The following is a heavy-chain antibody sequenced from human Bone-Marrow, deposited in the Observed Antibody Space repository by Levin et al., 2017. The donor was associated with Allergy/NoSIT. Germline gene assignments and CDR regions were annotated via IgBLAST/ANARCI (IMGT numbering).Heavy chain of an antibody. CDR3: ARQYCSGGSCYSGAYYFDY. CDR1: GFTFSSYW. J-gene: IGHJ4*02. Sequence: GESLKISCAASGFTFSSYWMHWVRQAPGEGLVWVSRINSDGSTTTYADSVKGRFTISRDNAKNTLYLQMNSLRAEDTAVYYCARQYCSGGSCYSGAYYFDYWGQGTLVTVSS. D-gene: IGHD2-15*01. V-gene: IGHV3-74*01. CDR2: INSDGSTT.